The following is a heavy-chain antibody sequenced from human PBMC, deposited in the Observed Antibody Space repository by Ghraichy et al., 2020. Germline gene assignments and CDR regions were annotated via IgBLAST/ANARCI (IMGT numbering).Heavy chain of an antibody. D-gene: IGHD5-18*01. V-gene: IGHV3-13*01. CDR3: ARGSIDTAMVMNYYYYGMDV. CDR1: GFTFSSYD. CDR2: IGTAGDT. J-gene: IGHJ6*02. Sequence: GGSLRLSCAASGFTFSSYDMHWVRQATGKGLEWVSAIGTAGDTYYPGSVKGRFTISRENAKNSLYLQMNSLRAGDTAVYYCARGSIDTAMVMNYYYYGMDVWGQGTTVTVS.